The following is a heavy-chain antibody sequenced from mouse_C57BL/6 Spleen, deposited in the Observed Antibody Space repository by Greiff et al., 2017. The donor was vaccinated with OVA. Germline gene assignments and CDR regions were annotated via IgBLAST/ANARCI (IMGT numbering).Heavy chain of an antibody. J-gene: IGHJ4*01. D-gene: IGHD2-4*01. V-gene: IGHV2-5*01. CDR1: GFSLTSYG. CDR2: IWRGGST. Sequence: VMLVESGPGLVQPSQSLSITCTVSGFSLTSYGVHWVRQSPGKGLEWLGVIWRGGSTDYNAAFMSRLSITKDNSKSQVFLKMNSLQADDTAIYYCAKYDYGAMDYWGQGTSVTVSS. CDR3: AKYDYGAMDY.